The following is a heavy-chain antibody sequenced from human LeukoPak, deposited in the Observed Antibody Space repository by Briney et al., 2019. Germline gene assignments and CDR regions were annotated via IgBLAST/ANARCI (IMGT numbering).Heavy chain of an antibody. V-gene: IGHV4-34*01. Sequence: SETLSLTCAVYGGSFSGYYWSWIRQPPGKGLEWIGEINHSGSTNYNPSLKSRVTISVDTSKNQFSLKLSSVTAADTAVYYRARGLGYCSSTSCLVNWFDPWGQGTLVTVSS. D-gene: IGHD2-2*01. CDR1: GGSFSGYY. J-gene: IGHJ5*02. CDR2: INHSGST. CDR3: ARGLGYCSSTSCLVNWFDP.